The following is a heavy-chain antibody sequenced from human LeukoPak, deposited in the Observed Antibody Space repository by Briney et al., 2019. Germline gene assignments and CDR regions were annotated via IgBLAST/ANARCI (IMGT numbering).Heavy chain of an antibody. CDR3: ARRSGYDSVDY. Sequence: SETLSLTCTVSGGSISSSSYYWGWFRQPPGKGLEWIGNIYYSGSTYYNPSLKSRVTISVDTSKNQFSLKLSSVTAADTAVYYCARRSGYDSVDYWGQGTLVTVSS. D-gene: IGHD5-12*01. CDR2: IYYSGST. V-gene: IGHV4-39*01. J-gene: IGHJ4*02. CDR1: GGSISSSSYY.